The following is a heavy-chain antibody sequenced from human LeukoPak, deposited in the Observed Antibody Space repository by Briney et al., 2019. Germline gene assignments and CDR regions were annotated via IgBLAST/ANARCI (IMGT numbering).Heavy chain of an antibody. CDR2: IKQDGSEK. Sequence: GGSLRLSCAASGFTFSSYWMSWVRQAPGKGLEWMVNIKQDGSEKYYVDSVKGRFTISRDNAKNSLYLQMNSLRAEDTAVYYCARDAVRQLSWGAFDVWGQGTMVTVSS. CDR1: GFTFSSYW. CDR3: ARDAVRQLSWGAFDV. D-gene: IGHD6-13*01. J-gene: IGHJ3*01. V-gene: IGHV3-7*03.